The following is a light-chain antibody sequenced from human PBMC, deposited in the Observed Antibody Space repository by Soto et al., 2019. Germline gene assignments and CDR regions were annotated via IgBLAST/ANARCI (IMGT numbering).Light chain of an antibody. CDR1: QSVSYY. CDR3: QQYGSSLLT. J-gene: IGKJ4*01. V-gene: IGKV3-20*01. Sequence: EIVLTQSPGTLSLSPGERATLSCRASQSVSYYLAWYQQKPGQAPRLLIYDASSRATGIPDRFSGSGSGTDFTLTISRLEPEDFAVYYCQQYGSSLLTFGGGTKVDIK. CDR2: DAS.